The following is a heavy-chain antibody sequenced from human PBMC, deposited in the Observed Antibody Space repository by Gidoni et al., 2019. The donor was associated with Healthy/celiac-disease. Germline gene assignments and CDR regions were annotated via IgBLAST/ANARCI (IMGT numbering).Heavy chain of an antibody. J-gene: IGHJ4*02. CDR2: ISSSSSTI. D-gene: IGHD6-13*01. CDR1: GFTFSSYS. Sequence: EVQLVESGGGLVQPGGSLRLSCAASGFTFSSYSMNWVRQAPGKGLEWVSYISSSSSTIYYADSVKGRFTISRDNAKNSLYLQMNSLRAEDTAVYYCARGRSSSWYGYWGQGTLVTVSS. CDR3: ARGRSSSWYGY. V-gene: IGHV3-48*01.